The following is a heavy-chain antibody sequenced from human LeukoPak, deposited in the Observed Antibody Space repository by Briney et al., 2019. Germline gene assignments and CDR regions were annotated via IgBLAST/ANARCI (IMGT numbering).Heavy chain of an antibody. J-gene: IGHJ5*02. CDR1: GFTFSSYW. CDR3: ARDVDRYYGSGSYYRDWFDP. Sequence: GGSLRLSCAASGFTFSSYWMSWVRQAPGKGLEWVANIKQDGSEKYYVDSVKGRFTISRDNAKNSLYLQMNSLRAEDTAVYYCARDVDRYYGSGSYYRDWFDPWGQGTLVAVSS. V-gene: IGHV3-7*01. D-gene: IGHD3-10*01. CDR2: IKQDGSEK.